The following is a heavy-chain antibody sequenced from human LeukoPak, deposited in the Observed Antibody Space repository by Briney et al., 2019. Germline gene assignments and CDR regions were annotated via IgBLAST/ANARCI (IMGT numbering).Heavy chain of an antibody. CDR1: GFTFSSYS. Sequence: GGALRLSCAASGFTFSSYSMNWVRQAPGKGLEWVSYISSSSSTIYYAHSVKGRFTISRDNAKNSLYLQMNSLRDEDTAVYYCASESTDYFDYWGQGTLVTVSS. D-gene: IGHD5/OR15-5a*01. V-gene: IGHV3-48*02. J-gene: IGHJ4*02. CDR3: ASESTDYFDY. CDR2: ISSSSSTI.